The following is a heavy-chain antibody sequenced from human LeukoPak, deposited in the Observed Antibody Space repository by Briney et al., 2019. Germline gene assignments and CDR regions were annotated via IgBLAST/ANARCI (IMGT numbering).Heavy chain of an antibody. V-gene: IGHV1-69*05. J-gene: IGHJ6*02. Sequence: GASVKVSCKASGGTFSSYAISWVRQAPGQGLEWMGGIIPIFGTANYAQKFQGRVTITTDESTSTAYMELSSLRSEDTAVYYCARDRVTMVRGVDFYYYGMDVWGQGTTVTVSS. CDR1: GGTFSSYA. D-gene: IGHD3-10*01. CDR3: ARDRVTMVRGVDFYYYGMDV. CDR2: IIPIFGTA.